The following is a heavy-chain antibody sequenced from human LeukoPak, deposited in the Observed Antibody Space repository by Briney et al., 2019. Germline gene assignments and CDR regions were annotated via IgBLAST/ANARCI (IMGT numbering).Heavy chain of an antibody. J-gene: IGHJ4*02. D-gene: IGHD3-16*01. Sequence: TGGSLRLSCAASGFTFSSYWMSWVRRAPGKGLEWVANIKQDGSEKYFVDSVKGRFTISRDNAKNSLYLEMNSLRAEDTAVYYCARDQYSYDYVWGTYFSLYYFGYWGQGTLVTVSS. CDR3: ARDQYSYDYVWGTYFSLYYFGY. CDR1: GFTFSSYW. V-gene: IGHV3-7*01. CDR2: IKQDGSEK.